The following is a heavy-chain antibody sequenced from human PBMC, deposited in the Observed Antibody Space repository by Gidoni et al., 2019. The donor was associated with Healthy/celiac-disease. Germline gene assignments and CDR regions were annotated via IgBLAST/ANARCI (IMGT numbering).Heavy chain of an antibody. J-gene: IGHJ4*02. CDR2: IYHSGST. D-gene: IGHD5-12*01. V-gene: IGHV4-4*02. CDR3: ARVGAGRDGYNRVDY. Sequence: QAQLQESVPGLVNPSGTLSFPCAASGGSISSSNWWRWVRQAPGKGLEWIGEIYHSGSTNYNPSLKSRVTISVDKSKNQFSLKLSSVTAADTAVYYCARVGAGRDGYNRVDYWGQGTLVTVSS. CDR1: GGSISSSNW.